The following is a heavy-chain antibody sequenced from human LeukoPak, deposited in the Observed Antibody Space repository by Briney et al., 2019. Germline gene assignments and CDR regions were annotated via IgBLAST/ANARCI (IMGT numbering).Heavy chain of an antibody. D-gene: IGHD6-13*01. CDR2: ITSTSSDL. J-gene: IGHJ5*02. V-gene: IGHV3-21*05. CDR3: ARDREQQLPNNWFDP. Sequence: GGSLRLSCVASGFTFKSYSMNWVRQAPGKGLEWVSFITSTSSDLFYSDSVKGRFTISRDNAKNTLYLQMNSLRAEDTAVYYCARDREQQLPNNWFDPWGQGTLVTVSS. CDR1: GFTFKSYS.